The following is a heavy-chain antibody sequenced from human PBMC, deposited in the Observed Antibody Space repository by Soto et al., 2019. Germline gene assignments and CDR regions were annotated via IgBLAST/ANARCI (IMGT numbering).Heavy chain of an antibody. J-gene: IGHJ4*02. Sequence: GGSLGLSCAACGFSLSSYAVSWVRQAPGKGLEWVSAISGSGGSTYYVDSVKGRFTISRDNSKNTLYLQMNSLRAEDTAVYYCARDYYSKSPGPFDYWGQVTLVTVSS. D-gene: IGHD4-4*01. V-gene: IGHV3-23*01. CDR2: ISGSGGST. CDR3: ARDYYSKSPGPFDY. CDR1: GFSLSSYA.